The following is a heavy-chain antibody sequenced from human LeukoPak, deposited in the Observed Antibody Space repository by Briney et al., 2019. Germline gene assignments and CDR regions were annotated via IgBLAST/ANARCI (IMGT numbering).Heavy chain of an antibody. V-gene: IGHV1-46*01. CDR2: INPSGGST. J-gene: IGHJ4*02. Sequence: ASVKVSCKASGYTFTSYYMHWVRQAPGQGLEWMGIINPSGGSTSYAQKFQGRVTMTRDTSTSTVYMELSSLRSEDTAVYYSARDWDCGGDCYSLAGYYWGQGTLVTVSS. CDR1: GYTFTSYY. CDR3: ARDWDCGGDCYSLAGYY. D-gene: IGHD2-21*02.